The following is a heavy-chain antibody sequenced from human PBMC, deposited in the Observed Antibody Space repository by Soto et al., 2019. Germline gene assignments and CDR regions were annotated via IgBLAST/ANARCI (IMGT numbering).Heavy chain of an antibody. J-gene: IGHJ6*02. Sequence: SVKVPCKASEYTFTDYYMQWVRQAPGQGREWLGGIIPISGPANYAQKFQGIVTITADESTSTAYMDLSSLRSEDTAGYYCAIETGSAAAWRRDVWGQGTTVTVSS. V-gene: IGHV1-69*13. CDR2: IIPISGPA. CDR3: AIETGSAAAWRRDV. D-gene: IGHD6-13*01. CDR1: EYTFTDYY.